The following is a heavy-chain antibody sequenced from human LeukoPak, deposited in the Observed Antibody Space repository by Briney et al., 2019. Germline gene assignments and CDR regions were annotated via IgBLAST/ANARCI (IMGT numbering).Heavy chain of an antibody. CDR1: GFGFSSSW. V-gene: IGHV3-7*01. D-gene: IGHD1-1*01. J-gene: IGHJ5*02. CDR3: ARSTGRRNWFDP. CDR2: IKQDGREE. Sequence: GGSLRLSCAASGFGFSSSWMSWVRQAPGKGLEWVANIKQDGREEYYVDSVKGRFTISRDNAKNSLYLQMTSLRAEDTAVYYCARSTGRRNWFDPWGQGTLVTVSS.